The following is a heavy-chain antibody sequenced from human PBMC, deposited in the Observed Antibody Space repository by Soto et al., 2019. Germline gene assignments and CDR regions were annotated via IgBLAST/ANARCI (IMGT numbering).Heavy chain of an antibody. J-gene: IGHJ5*02. CDR2: IYYSGST. CDR3: ASPKIAFYNWFDP. V-gene: IGHV4-39*01. CDR1: GGSISSSGYY. Sequence: SEALSVTCTGSGGSISSSGYYWGWIRQPPGKGLEWIGSIYYSGSTYYNPSLKSRVTISVDTSKNQFSLKLSSVTAADTAVYYCASPKIAFYNWFDPWGQGTLV. D-gene: IGHD3-3*02.